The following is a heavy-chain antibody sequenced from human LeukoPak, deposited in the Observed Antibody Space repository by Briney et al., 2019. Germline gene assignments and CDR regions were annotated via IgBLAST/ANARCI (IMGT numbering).Heavy chain of an antibody. CDR1: GFTFSSYA. J-gene: IGHJ6*03. Sequence: GGSLRLSCAASGFTFSSYAMSWVRQAPGKGLEWVSAISGSGGSTYYADSVKGRFTISRDNSKNTLYLQMNSLRAEDTAVYYCAKYPAFLAVVIANHYYYYYMDVWGKGTTVTVSS. CDR3: AKYPAFLAVVIANHYYYYYMDV. V-gene: IGHV3-23*01. D-gene: IGHD2-21*01. CDR2: ISGSGGST.